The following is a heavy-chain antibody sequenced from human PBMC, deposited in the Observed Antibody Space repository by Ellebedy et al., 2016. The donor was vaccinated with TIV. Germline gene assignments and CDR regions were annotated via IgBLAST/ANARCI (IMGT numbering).Heavy chain of an antibody. V-gene: IGHV3-7*01. CDR2: IRQDGSDM. Sequence: GGSLRLSCVASGFSFGSYWMSWVRQAPGKGLEWVANIRQDGSDMYYVDSVKGRFTISRDNAKDSLYLLMNSLSAEDTGVYYCATDGSYGDYRSPTHAFEMWGQGTMVTVSS. J-gene: IGHJ3*02. CDR1: GFSFGSYW. D-gene: IGHD4-17*01. CDR3: ATDGSYGDYRSPTHAFEM.